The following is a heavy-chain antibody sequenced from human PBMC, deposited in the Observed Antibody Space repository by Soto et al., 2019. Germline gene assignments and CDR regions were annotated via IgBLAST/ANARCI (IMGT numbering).Heavy chain of an antibody. CDR1: GFTFASYS. V-gene: IGHV3-23*01. J-gene: IGHJ6*02. CDR3: AQLTTVTTGYYYGMDV. D-gene: IGHD4-4*01. CDR2: ISGSGGST. Sequence: RLSCAASGFTFASYSMTWVRQAPGKGLEWVSAISGSGGSTYYADSVKGRFTISRDNSKNTLYLQMNSLRAEDTAVYYCAQLTTVTTGYYYGMDVWGQGTTVTVSS.